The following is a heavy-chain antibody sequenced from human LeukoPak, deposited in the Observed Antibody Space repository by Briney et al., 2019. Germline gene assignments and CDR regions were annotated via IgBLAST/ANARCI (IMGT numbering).Heavy chain of an antibody. Sequence: GESPKISCKGFGDSFSSYWIAWVRQMPGKGLEWMGIIFPVGSDTRYSPSFQGQVTISADKSISTTYLHWSSLKASDAAMYYCARHYRADTAIGEMYSFDYWGQGTLVTVSS. CDR2: IFPVGSDT. V-gene: IGHV5-51*01. CDR3: ARHYRADTAIGEMYSFDY. D-gene: IGHD5-18*01. J-gene: IGHJ4*02. CDR1: GDSFSSYW.